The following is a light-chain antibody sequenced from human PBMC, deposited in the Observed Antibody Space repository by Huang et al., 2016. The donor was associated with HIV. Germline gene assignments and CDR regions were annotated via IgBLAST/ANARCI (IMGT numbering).Light chain of an antibody. CDR2: AAS. Sequence: DIQMTQSPSSLSASVGDRVTITCRASQSIRTYLNWYQQKPGTAPKLLIYAASTLQTGVPSRFSGSGSGTAFTLTISSLQPEDFATYYCQQSSRSPRTFGQGTRLDMK. J-gene: IGKJ2*01. V-gene: IGKV1-39*01. CDR3: QQSSRSPRT. CDR1: QSIRTY.